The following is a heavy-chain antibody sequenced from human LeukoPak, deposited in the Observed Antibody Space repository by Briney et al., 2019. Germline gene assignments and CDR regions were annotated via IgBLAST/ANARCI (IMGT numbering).Heavy chain of an antibody. V-gene: IGHV3-66*02. Sequence: GGSLRLSCAASGFTVNTNYMSWVRQAPGKGLEWVSVIHPGGLIDYADSVKGRFTISRDIPKNTLFLQMNWLKPEDTAVYYCARTPTDGSGWSFDYWGQGILVTVSS. CDR1: GFTVNTNY. D-gene: IGHD6-19*01. CDR3: ARTPTDGSGWSFDY. CDR2: IHPGGLI. J-gene: IGHJ4*02.